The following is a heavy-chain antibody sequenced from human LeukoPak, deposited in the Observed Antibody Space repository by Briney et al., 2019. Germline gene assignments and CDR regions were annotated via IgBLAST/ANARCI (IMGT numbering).Heavy chain of an antibody. CDR1: GGSISSNNYY. D-gene: IGHD5-18*01. J-gene: IGHJ4*02. CDR2: ISYSGST. Sequence: SETLSLTCTVSGGSISSNNYYWGWIRQPPGKGLEWIGYISYSGSTSYNPSLKSRVTISVDTSKNQFSLKLSSVTAADTAVYYCARGAIQPDYWGQGTLVTVSS. CDR3: ARGAIQPDY. V-gene: IGHV4-61*05.